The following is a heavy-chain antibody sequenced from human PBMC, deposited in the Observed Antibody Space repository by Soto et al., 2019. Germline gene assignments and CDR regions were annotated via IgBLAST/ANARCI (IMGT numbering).Heavy chain of an antibody. D-gene: IGHD3-22*01. J-gene: IGHJ4*02. CDR2: ISYDGSNK. Sequence: GXYLRLSCAASGFTFSSYAMHWVRQAPGKGLEWVAVISYDGSNKYYADSVKGRFTISRDNSKNTLYLQMNSLRAEDTAVYYCARGTYDSSGYYNDYWGQGTLVTVS. CDR3: ARGTYDSSGYYNDY. CDR1: GFTFSSYA. V-gene: IGHV3-30-3*01.